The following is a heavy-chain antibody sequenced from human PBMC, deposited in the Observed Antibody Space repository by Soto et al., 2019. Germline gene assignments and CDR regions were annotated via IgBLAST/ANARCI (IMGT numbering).Heavy chain of an antibody. CDR3: AKDGGGYDFFTMYYGMDV. CDR1: GFTFSSSA. D-gene: IGHD5-12*01. V-gene: IGHV3-23*01. CDR2: VSGRGDIT. Sequence: EVQLLESGGGLVQPGGSLRLSCAASGFTFSSSAMSWVRQAPGKGLEWVSAVSGRGDITYYADSVKGRFTISRDNSKNTLCLQMNSLRAEDTAVYYCAKDGGGYDFFTMYYGMDVWGQGTMVTVSS. J-gene: IGHJ6*02.